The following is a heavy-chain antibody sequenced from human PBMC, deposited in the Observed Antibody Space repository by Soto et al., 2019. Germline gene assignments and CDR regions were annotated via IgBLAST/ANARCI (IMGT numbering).Heavy chain of an antibody. Sequence: ASLKISCKATGYTFTSYTFNWVRKAPGQGLEWMGWISAHNGNTNYAQKLQGRVTMTTDTSTSTAYMELRSLRSDDTAMYYCARARGRDYYDSSGYYPLCSCMDVRGEGTTVTVP. CDR2: ISAHNGNT. J-gene: IGHJ6*02. V-gene: IGHV1-18*04. CDR3: ARARGRDYYDSSGYYPLCSCMDV. CDR1: GYTFTSYT. D-gene: IGHD3-22*01.